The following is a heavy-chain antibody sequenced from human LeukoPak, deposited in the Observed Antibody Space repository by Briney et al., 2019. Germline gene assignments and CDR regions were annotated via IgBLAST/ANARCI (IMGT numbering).Heavy chain of an antibody. CDR3: ARDRVVAAIYYYGMDV. V-gene: IGHV3-30-3*01. J-gene: IGHJ6*02. D-gene: IGHD2-15*01. CDR1: GFTFSSHA. CDR2: ISYAGSNK. Sequence: GGSLRLSCAASGFTFSSHAMHWVRQAPGKGLEWVAVISYAGSNKYQADSVKGRFTISRDNSKNTLYLQMNSLRADDTAVYYCARDRVVAAIYYYGMDVWGQGTTVTVSS.